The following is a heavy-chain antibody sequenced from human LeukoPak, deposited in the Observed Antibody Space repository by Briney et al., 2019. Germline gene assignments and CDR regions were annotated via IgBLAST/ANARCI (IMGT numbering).Heavy chain of an antibody. V-gene: IGHV5-10-1*01. CDR3: ARHEGGYAASDY. J-gene: IGHJ4*02. D-gene: IGHD5-12*01. Sequence: GASLKISCTGAGTCITCYRITWLREMPGKGLEWMGKIDPSDTYTHYSPSFQGHVTISADKSINTAYLQWSSLKASDTAMYYCARHEGGYAASDYWGQGTLVTVSS. CDR1: GTCITCYR. CDR2: IDPSDTYT.